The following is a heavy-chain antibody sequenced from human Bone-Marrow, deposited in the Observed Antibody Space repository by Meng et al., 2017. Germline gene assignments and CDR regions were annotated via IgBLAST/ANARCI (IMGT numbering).Heavy chain of an antibody. D-gene: IGHD6-6*01. CDR2: MNPNSGNT. CDR1: GYTFTSYD. V-gene: IGHV1-8*01. J-gene: IGHJ4*02. CDR3: ARVAWGSSRPRADY. Sequence: ASVTVSCKASGYTFTSYDINWVRQATGQGLAWMGWMNPNSGNTGYAQKFQGRVTMTRNTSISTAYMELSSLRSEDTAVYYCARVAWGSSRPRADYWGQGTLVTVSS.